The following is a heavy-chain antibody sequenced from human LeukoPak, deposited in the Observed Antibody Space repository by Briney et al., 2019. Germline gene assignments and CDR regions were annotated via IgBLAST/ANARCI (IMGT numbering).Heavy chain of an antibody. V-gene: IGHV3-23*01. CDR1: GFTFSSYA. CDR3: ANKRRVGAFDI. CDR2: ISDSGGST. J-gene: IGHJ3*02. Sequence: GGSLRLSCAASGFTFSSYAMSWVRQAPGKGLEWVSAISDSGGSTFYADSVKGRFTISRDNSKNTLYLQMNSLRAEDTAVYYCANKRRVGAFDIWGQGTMVTVSS. D-gene: IGHD6-25*01.